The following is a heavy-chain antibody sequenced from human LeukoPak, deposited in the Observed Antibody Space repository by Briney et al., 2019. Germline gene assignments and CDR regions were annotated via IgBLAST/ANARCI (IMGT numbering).Heavy chain of an antibody. D-gene: IGHD3-22*01. V-gene: IGHV4-61*02. J-gene: IGHJ6*02. Sequence: PSQTLTLTCTASGVSISSGSYYWSWMRQPDGLGLEWIGSIYTSGGTKYNPSHKSRVTISVDTSKSQFSLKLSSVTAADTAVYYCARDQYEVEDDSSGYPYYYYYGMDGWGQGTTVTVSS. CDR2: IYTSGGT. CDR3: ARDQYEVEDDSSGYPYYYYYGMDG. CDR1: GVSISSGSYY.